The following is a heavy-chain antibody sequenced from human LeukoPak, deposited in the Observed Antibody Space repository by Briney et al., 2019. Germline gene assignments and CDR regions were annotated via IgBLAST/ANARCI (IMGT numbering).Heavy chain of an antibody. CDR3: TTDPTGTTTQAFDY. Sequence: GGSLRLSCAASGFTFSNAWMSWVRQAPGKGLEWVGRIKSKTDGGTTDYAAPVKGRFTIPRDDSKNTLYLQMNSLKTEDTAVYYCTTDPTGTTTQAFDYWGQGTLVTVSS. CDR2: IKSKTDGGTT. V-gene: IGHV3-15*01. CDR1: GFTFSNAW. D-gene: IGHD1-1*01. J-gene: IGHJ4*02.